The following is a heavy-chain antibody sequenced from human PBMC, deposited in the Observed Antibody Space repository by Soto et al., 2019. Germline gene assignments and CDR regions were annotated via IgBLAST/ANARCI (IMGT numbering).Heavy chain of an antibody. V-gene: IGHV1-18*01. CDR1: GYTFTSYG. CDR2: ISAYNGSS. CDR3: ASSYLAPLSSGSGISDYYYGMDV. J-gene: IGHJ6*02. D-gene: IGHD3-10*01. Sequence: QVQMVQSGAEVKKPGASVKVSCKASGYTFTSYGISWVRQAPGQGPEWMGWISAYNGSSNYAQKLQGRVTMTTDTSTSTAYMELRSLRSADTAVYYCASSYLAPLSSGSGISDYYYGMDVWGQGTTVTVSS.